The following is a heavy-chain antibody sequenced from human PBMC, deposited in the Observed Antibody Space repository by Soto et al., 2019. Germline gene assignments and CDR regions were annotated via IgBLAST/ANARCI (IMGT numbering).Heavy chain of an antibody. D-gene: IGHD3-22*01. CDR3: ASLEYYYDSSGYGPGYYYYGMDV. CDR2: IDPSDSYT. CDR1: GYSFTNYW. V-gene: IGHV5-10-1*01. J-gene: IGHJ6*02. Sequence: GESLKISCKGSGYSFTNYWISWVRQMPGKGLEWMGRIDPSDSYTNYSPSFQGHVTISADKSISTAYLQWSSLKASDTAMYYCASLEYYYDSSGYGPGYYYYGMDVWGQGTTVTVSS.